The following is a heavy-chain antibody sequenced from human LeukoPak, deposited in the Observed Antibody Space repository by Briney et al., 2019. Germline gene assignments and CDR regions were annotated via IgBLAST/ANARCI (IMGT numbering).Heavy chain of an antibody. CDR2: IYYSGST. CDR1: GGSISSYY. V-gene: IGHV4-59*01. Sequence: PSETLSLTCTVSGGSISSYYWSWIRQPPGKGLEWIGYIYYSGSTNHSPSLKSRVTISIDTSKNQFSLKLSSVTAADTAVYYCAREDERQSGLFDYWGQGTLVTVSS. J-gene: IGHJ4*02. D-gene: IGHD6-25*01. CDR3: AREDERQSGLFDY.